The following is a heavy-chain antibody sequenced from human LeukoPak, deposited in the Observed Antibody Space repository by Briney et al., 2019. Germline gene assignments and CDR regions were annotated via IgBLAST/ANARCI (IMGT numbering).Heavy chain of an antibody. CDR1: GFTFSSLW. CDR2: INGDGSST. V-gene: IGHV3-74*01. D-gene: IGHD3-10*01. CDR3: TRDRGPYSRGEAGFDS. J-gene: IGHJ4*02. Sequence: GGSLRLSCAASGFTFSSLWVHWVRQAPGKGLVWVSRINGDGSSTSYADSVKGRFTTSRDNAKNTLYLQMNSLRVEDTAVYYCTRDRGPYSRGEAGFDSWGQGTLVTVSS.